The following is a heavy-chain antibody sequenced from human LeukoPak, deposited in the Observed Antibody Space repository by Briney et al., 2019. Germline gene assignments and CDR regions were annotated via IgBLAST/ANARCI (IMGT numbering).Heavy chain of an antibody. CDR1: GYTFTSYD. Sequence: ASVKVSCKASGYTFTSYDINWVRQATGQGLEWMGWMNPNSGNTGYAQKFQGRVTITRNTSISTAYMELSSLRSEDTAVYYCAKDQEVFWSGYYDGAPLDYWGQGTLVTVSS. V-gene: IGHV1-8*03. J-gene: IGHJ4*02. D-gene: IGHD3-3*01. CDR2: MNPNSGNT. CDR3: AKDQEVFWSGYYDGAPLDY.